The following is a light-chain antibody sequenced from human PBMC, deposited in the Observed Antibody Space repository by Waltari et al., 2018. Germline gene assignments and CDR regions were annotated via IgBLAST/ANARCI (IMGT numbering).Light chain of an antibody. V-gene: IGLV3-25*03. CDR2: KDH. CDR1: ALADQY. Sequence: SYDLTQPPSVSVSPGQAARIACSGDALADQYAFWYQQRPGRAPVSLIYKDHRRASGIPERFSGTSSGRTVKLTINEDQAEDESDYYCQSADSSGSNVVFGGGTRLTVL. CDR3: QSADSSGSNVV. J-gene: IGLJ2*01.